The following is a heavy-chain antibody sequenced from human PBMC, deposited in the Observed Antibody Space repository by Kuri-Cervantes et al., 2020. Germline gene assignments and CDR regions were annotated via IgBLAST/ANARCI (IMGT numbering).Heavy chain of an antibody. V-gene: IGHV1-18*01. CDR2: ISANNGNT. Sequence: ASVKVSCKASGYTFTSYCIRWVRQAPGQGLEWMGWISANNGNTNYAQKFQGRVTMTTDTSTTTAYMELRRLRSDDTAVYYCARVLVPAAIGTYKYYMDLWGKGTTVTVSS. CDR1: GYTFTSYC. CDR3: ARVLVPAAIGTYKYYMDL. D-gene: IGHD2-2*02. J-gene: IGHJ6*03.